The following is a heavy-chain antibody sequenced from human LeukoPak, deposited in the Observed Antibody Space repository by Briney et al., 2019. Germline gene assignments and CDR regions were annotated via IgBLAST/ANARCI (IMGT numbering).Heavy chain of an antibody. V-gene: IGHV4-31*03. CDR3: ARDQAPHGSGSYYTPFRWFDP. CDR2: IYYSEST. D-gene: IGHD3-10*01. J-gene: IGHJ5*02. Sequence: SQTLSLTCTVSGGSISSGGYYWSWIRRHPGKGLEWIGYIYYSESTYYNPSLKSRVTISVDTSKNQFSLKLSSVTAADTAVYYCARDQAPHGSGSYYTPFRWFDPWGQGTLVTVSS. CDR1: GGSISSGGYY.